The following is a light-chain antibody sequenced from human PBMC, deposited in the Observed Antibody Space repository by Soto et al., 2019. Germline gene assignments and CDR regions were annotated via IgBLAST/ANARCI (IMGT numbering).Light chain of an antibody. CDR2: GAS. J-gene: IGKJ1*01. CDR1: QSVSSNY. Sequence: ESVLTQSPGTLSLSPGERATLSCRASQSVSSNYLAWYQQKPGQAPRLLIYGASTRATGIPDRFSGSGSGTDFTLTISRLEPGDSAVYYCQQYGSSPTWTFGQGTKV. V-gene: IGKV3-20*01. CDR3: QQYGSSPTWT.